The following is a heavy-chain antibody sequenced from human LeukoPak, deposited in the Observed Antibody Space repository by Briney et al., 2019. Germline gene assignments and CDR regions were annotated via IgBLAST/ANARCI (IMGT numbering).Heavy chain of an antibody. CDR1: GFTFSSYA. CDR3: ARDVRLSSGTQSYYYYGMDV. D-gene: IGHD3-22*01. J-gene: IGHJ6*02. Sequence: GGSLRLSCAAPGFTFSSYAMHWVRQAPGKGLEWVAVISYDGSNKYYADSVKGRFTISRDNSKNTLYLQMNSLRAEDTAVYYCARDVRLSSGTQSYYYYGMDVWGQGTTVTVSS. CDR2: ISYDGSNK. V-gene: IGHV3-30-3*01.